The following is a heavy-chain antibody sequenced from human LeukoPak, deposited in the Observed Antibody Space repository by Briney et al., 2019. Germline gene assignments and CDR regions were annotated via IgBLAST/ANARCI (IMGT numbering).Heavy chain of an antibody. Sequence: GGSLRLSCAASGFTFSSYAMSWVRQAPGKGLEWASAISGSGGSTYYADSVKGRFTISRDNSKNTLYLQMNSLRAEDTAVYYCAKDLLGYYYDSSGYDYWGQGTLVTVSS. V-gene: IGHV3-23*01. CDR2: ISGSGGST. J-gene: IGHJ4*02. CDR1: GFTFSSYA. CDR3: AKDLLGYYYDSSGYDY. D-gene: IGHD3-22*01.